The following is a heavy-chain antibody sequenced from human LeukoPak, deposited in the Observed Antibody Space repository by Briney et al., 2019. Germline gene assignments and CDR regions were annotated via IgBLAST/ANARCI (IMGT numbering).Heavy chain of an antibody. V-gene: IGHV1-69*06. J-gene: IGHJ4*02. D-gene: IGHD3-22*01. CDR3: ARGVRGYYDSSGYYYDY. CDR2: ITPMFGTG. Sequence: ASVKVSCKASGCTFSTYVISWVRQAPGQGLEWMGGITPMFGTGNDAQKFQGRVTITADKSTSTAYMELSSLRSEDTAVYYCARGVRGYYDSSGYYYDYWGQGTLVTVSS. CDR1: GCTFSTYV.